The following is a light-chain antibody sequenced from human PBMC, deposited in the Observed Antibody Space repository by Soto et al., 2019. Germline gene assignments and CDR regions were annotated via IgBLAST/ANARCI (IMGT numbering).Light chain of an antibody. CDR2: GAS. J-gene: IGKJ4*01. CDR3: KQYGSSPLT. Sequence: EIVLTQSPGTLSLSPGERATLSCRASQSVSSSYLAWYQQKPGQAPRLLIYGASSRATGIQDKFSGSGSGTEFTLTISRLEPEDFAVYYCKQYGSSPLTFGGGTKVEIK. CDR1: QSVSSSY. V-gene: IGKV3-20*01.